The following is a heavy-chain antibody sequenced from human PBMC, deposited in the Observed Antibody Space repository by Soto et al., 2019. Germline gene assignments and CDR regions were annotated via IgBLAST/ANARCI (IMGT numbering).Heavy chain of an antibody. D-gene: IGHD6-13*01. V-gene: IGHV3-30-3*01. Sequence: QVQLVESGGGVVQPGRSLRLSCAASGFTFSSYAMHWVRQAPGKGLEWVAVISYDGSNKYYADSVKGRFTISRDNSKNTLYLQMNSLRAEDTAVYYCARVGVAAAGKSYYYYYGMDVWGQGTTVTVSS. CDR2: ISYDGSNK. J-gene: IGHJ6*02. CDR1: GFTFSSYA. CDR3: ARVGVAAAGKSYYYYYGMDV.